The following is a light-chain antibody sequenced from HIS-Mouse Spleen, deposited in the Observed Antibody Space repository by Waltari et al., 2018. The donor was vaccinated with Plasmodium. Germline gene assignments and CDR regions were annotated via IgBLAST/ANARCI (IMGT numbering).Light chain of an antibody. Sequence: SYELTQPPSVSVSPGQTARITCSGVALPKKYAFWYQQKSGQAPVLVIHEDSKRPSGIPGRFSGSSTGTMGTLTSSGAQVEDEADYYCYSTDSSGNHRVFGGGTKLTVL. V-gene: IGLV3-10*01. J-gene: IGLJ3*02. CDR3: YSTDSSGNHRV. CDR1: ALPKKY. CDR2: EDS.